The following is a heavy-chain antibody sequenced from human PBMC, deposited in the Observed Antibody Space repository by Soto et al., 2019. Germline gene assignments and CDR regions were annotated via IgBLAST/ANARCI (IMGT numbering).Heavy chain of an antibody. CDR1: GYSFTTYG. D-gene: IGHD3-10*01. Sequence: KWVGASVKVSCKASGYSFTTYGISWVRQVPGQGLEWMGWISAYSASTKYAQKFQGRVTMTTDTSTSTAYMELRSLRSDDTAVYYCAREGYYSGPRPEYITIDYWGQGTLVTVSS. CDR2: ISAYSAST. J-gene: IGHJ4*02. CDR3: AREGYYSGPRPEYITIDY. V-gene: IGHV1-18*01.